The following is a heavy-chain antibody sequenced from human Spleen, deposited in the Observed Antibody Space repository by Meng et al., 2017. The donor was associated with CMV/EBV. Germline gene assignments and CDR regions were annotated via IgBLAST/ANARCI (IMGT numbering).Heavy chain of an antibody. V-gene: IGHV1-2*02. CDR2: IHPKSGDT. CDR3: ARSAAA. CDR1: GYTFTGFY. Sequence: ASGKVSCKASGYTFTGFYIHWVRQAPGQGLEWMGWIHPKSGDTKYAQRFQGRVTMTRDTSISTAFMQLSRLTSDDSALYYCARSAAAWGQGTLVTVSS. J-gene: IGHJ4*02. D-gene: IGHD2-2*01.